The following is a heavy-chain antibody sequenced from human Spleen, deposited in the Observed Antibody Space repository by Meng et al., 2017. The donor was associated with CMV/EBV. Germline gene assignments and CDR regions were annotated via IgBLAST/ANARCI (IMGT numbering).Heavy chain of an antibody. CDR1: GYTFTGYR. CDR3: ARLLRYDSGGYYYRTTCYYYAMDV. D-gene: IGHD3-22*01. V-gene: IGHV1-2*02. Sequence: ASVKVSCKASGYTFTGYRMHWVRQAPGQGLEWMGWINPNSGGTNYAQRFHGRVTMTRDTSIITAYMELSRLRSDDTAVYYCARLLRYDSGGYYYRTTCYYYAMDVWGQGTTVTVSS. J-gene: IGHJ6*02. CDR2: INPNSGGT.